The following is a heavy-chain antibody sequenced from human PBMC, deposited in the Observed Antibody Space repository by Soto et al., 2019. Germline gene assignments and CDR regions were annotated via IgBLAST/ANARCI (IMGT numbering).Heavy chain of an antibody. CDR3: ARGKVGVIIDYYYGMDV. CDR1: GFTFSSYA. V-gene: IGHV3-23*01. J-gene: IGHJ6*02. D-gene: IGHD3-22*01. Sequence: GGSLRLSCAASGFTFSSYAMSWVRQAPGKGLEWVSAISGSGGSTYYADSVKGRFTISRDNSKNTLYLQMNSLRAEDTAVYYCARGKVGVIIDYYYGMDVWGQGTTVTVS. CDR2: ISGSGGST.